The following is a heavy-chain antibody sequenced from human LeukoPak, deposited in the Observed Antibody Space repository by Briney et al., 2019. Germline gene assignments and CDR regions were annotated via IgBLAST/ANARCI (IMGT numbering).Heavy chain of an antibody. CDR1: GYSISSSSYY. CDR3: ARQRVRSIDY. J-gene: IGHJ4*02. D-gene: IGHD1-26*01. V-gene: IGHV4-39*01. Sequence: PSETLSLTCAVSGYSISSSSYYWGWIRQPPGKGLEWIGSIYYSGSTYYNPSLKSRVTISVDTSKNQFSLKLSSVTAADTAVYYCARQRVRSIDYWGQGTLVTVSS. CDR2: IYYSGST.